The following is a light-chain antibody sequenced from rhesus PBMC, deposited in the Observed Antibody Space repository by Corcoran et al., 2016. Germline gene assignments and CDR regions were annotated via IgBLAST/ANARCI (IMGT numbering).Light chain of an antibody. J-gene: IGKJ2*01. CDR3: QNYYSSPYS. CDR2: KAS. V-gene: IGKV1-25*01. CDR1: QAITND. Sequence: DIQMTQSPSSLSASVGDRVTITCRASQAITNDLAWYQQKPGETPKLLIYKASNLQSGIPSRFSGSGSGTEFTLTISSLQPEDFATDCCQNYYSSPYSFGQWTKVDIK.